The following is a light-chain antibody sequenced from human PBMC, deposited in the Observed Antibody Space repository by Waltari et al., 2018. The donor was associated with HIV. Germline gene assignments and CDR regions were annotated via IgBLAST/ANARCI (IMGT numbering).Light chain of an antibody. CDR3: QGGNGY. CDR2: FAS. Sequence: DSPMTQSPSTLSASVGDRVIITCRASQNIQNRMAWYQQKPGKAPKLLIYFASTLQGGVPSRFSGSGSGTEVTLTISSLQPDDFATYYCQGGNGYFGQGTKVEIK. CDR1: QNIQNR. J-gene: IGKJ2*01. V-gene: IGKV1-5*03.